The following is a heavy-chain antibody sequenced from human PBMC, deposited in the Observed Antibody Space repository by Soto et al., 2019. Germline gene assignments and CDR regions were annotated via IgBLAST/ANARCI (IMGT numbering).Heavy chain of an antibody. CDR2: IYYSGST. CDR3: ARFSGWYLAFDY. V-gene: IGHV4-59*01. J-gene: IGHJ4*02. D-gene: IGHD6-19*01. Sequence: KASETLSLTCTVSGGSISSYYWSWIRQPPGKGLEWIGYIYYSGSTNYNPSLKSRVTISVDTSKNEFSLKLSSVTAADTAVYYCARFSGWYLAFDYWGQGAPVTVS. CDR1: GGSISSYY.